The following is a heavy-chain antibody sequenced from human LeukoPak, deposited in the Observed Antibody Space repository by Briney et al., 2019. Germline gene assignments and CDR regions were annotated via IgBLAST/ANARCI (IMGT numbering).Heavy chain of an antibody. CDR2: IRSSSSTI. D-gene: IGHD5-24*01. V-gene: IGHV3-48*02. J-gene: IGHJ4*02. CDR3: TRGRGDGYNYFDY. CDR1: GFTFSSYE. Sequence: GGSLRHSCAASGFTFSSYEMNWVRQAPGKGLEWVSYIRSSSSTIYYADSVKGRFTISRDNARNSLYLQMNSLRDEDTAVYYCTRGRGDGYNYFDYWGQGTLVTVSS.